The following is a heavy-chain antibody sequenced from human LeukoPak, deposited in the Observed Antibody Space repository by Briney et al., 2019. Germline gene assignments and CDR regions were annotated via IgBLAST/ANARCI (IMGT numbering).Heavy chain of an antibody. J-gene: IGHJ4*02. CDR3: AKDFPYGGY. CDR1: GGSISSYY. CDR2: IYYSGST. V-gene: IGHV4-59*01. D-gene: IGHD2-8*01. Sequence: SETLSLTCTVSGGSISSYYWSWIRQPPGKGLEWIGYIYYSGSTNYNPSLKSRVTISVDTSKNQFSLKLSSVTAADTAVYYCAKDFPYGGYWGQGTLVTVSS.